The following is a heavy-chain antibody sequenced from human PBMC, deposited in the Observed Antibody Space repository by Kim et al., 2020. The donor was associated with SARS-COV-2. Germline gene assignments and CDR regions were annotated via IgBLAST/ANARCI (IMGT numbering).Heavy chain of an antibody. J-gene: IGHJ4*02. CDR2: IKLDGSER. D-gene: IGHD3-10*01. V-gene: IGHV3-7*01. CDR3: VRGGGIGVRGLIDELDY. CDR1: GFTFSSYW. Sequence: GGSLRLSCVASGFTFSSYWMTWVRQAPGKGLEWVANIKLDGSERYFVDSVKGRFTISRDNVKNSLYLQMNSLRGEDTALYYCVRGGGIGVRGLIDELDYWGQGTLVTVSS.